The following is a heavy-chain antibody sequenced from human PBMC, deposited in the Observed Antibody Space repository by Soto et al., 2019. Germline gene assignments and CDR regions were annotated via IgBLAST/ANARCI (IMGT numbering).Heavy chain of an antibody. CDR2: ISYDGSNK. CDR1: GFTFSSYA. V-gene: IGHV3-30-3*01. J-gene: IGHJ4*02. D-gene: IGHD3-22*01. Sequence: PGGSLRLSCAASGFTFSSYAMHWVRQAPGKGLEWVAVISYDGSNKYYADSVKGRFTISRDNSKNTLYLQMNSLRAEDTAVYYCARDLLRPPPGTYYYDSSGYSPASFWGQGTLVTVSS. CDR3: ARDLLRPPPGTYYYDSSGYSPASF.